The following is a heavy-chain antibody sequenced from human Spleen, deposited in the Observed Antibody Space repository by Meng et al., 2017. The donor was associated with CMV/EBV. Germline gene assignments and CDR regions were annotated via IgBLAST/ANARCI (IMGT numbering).Heavy chain of an antibody. CDR2: ITGSNLFI. Sequence: SGFAFSSYNMIWVREFPGKGLEWVSSITGSNLFIYYAESVKSRFTITRDNAKSSLYLQMDSLRAEDTAVYYCARRLWSGYTDWYFDLWGRGTLVTVSS. J-gene: IGHJ2*01. D-gene: IGHD3-3*01. V-gene: IGHV3-21*01. CDR1: GFAFSSYN. CDR3: ARRLWSGYTDWYFDL.